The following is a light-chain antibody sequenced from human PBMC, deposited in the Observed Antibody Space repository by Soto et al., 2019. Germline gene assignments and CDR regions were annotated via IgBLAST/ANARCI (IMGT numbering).Light chain of an antibody. CDR1: QSVSRNY. CDR2: TAS. J-gene: IGKJ4*01. V-gene: IGKV3-20*01. CDR3: QHYGSSPPLT. Sequence: EIVLTQSPGTLSLSPGEGATLSCRASQSVSRNYLACYQQKPGQAPRLLIYTASTRATGIPDRFSGSGSGTDFTLTIRSLEPEDSAVYYCQHYGSSPPLTFGGGTKVDI.